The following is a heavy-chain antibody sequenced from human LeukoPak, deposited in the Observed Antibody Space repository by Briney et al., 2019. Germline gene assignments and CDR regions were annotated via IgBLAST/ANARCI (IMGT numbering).Heavy chain of an antibody. CDR3: ARAQSRDGSLYYYYYYGMDV. Sequence: PGGSLRLSCAASGFTFISYAMHWVRQAPGKGLEWVAVISYDGSNKYYADSVKGRFTISRDNSKNTLYLQMNSLRAEDTAVYYCARAQSRDGSLYYYYYYGMDVWGQGTTVTVSS. V-gene: IGHV3-30-3*01. D-gene: IGHD5-24*01. J-gene: IGHJ6*02. CDR1: GFTFISYA. CDR2: ISYDGSNK.